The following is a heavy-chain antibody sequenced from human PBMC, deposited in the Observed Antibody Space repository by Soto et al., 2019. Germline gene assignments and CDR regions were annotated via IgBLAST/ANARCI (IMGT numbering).Heavy chain of an antibody. Sequence: EVQLVESGGGLVQPGGSLRLSCAASGFTFSSYAMHWVRQAPGKGLEYVSAISSNGGSTDYANSVQGRFTISRENSKTPLYLQMGSLRAEDMAVSYCARDAEVLITFGGVMTPDYWGQGTLVTVSS. D-gene: IGHD3-16*01. V-gene: IGHV3-64*01. CDR3: ARDAEVLITFGGVMTPDY. J-gene: IGHJ4*02. CDR1: GFTFSSYA. CDR2: ISSNGGST.